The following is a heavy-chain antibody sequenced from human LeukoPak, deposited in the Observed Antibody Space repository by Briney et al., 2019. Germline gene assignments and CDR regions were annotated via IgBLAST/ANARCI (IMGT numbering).Heavy chain of an antibody. CDR3: ARGRYSGYDSGYFDY. V-gene: IGHV3-30-3*01. Sequence: GGSLRLSCAASGFIFSSYALHWVRQAPGKGLEWVAAISYDGSNTYYADSVKGRFTISRDNSKNTLYLQMESLRAEDTAVYYCARGRYSGYDSGYFDYWGQGTLVTVSS. J-gene: IGHJ4*02. CDR1: GFIFSSYA. CDR2: ISYDGSNT. D-gene: IGHD5-12*01.